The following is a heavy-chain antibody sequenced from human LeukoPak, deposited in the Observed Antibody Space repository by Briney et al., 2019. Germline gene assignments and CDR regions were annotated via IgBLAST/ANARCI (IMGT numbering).Heavy chain of an antibody. CDR2: IYTSGST. CDR3: ASGSLEGYDILTGYLDY. J-gene: IGHJ4*02. CDR1: GGSISSYY. V-gene: IGHV4-4*07. D-gene: IGHD3-9*01. Sequence: PSETLSLTCTVSGGSISSYYWSWIRQPAGKGLEWIGRIYTSGSTNYNPSLKSRVTMSVDTSKNQFSLKLSSVTAADTAVYYCASGSLEGYDILTGYLDYWGQGTLVTVSS.